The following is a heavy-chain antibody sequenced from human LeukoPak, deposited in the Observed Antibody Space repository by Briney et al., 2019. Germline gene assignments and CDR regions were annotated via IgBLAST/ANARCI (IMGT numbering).Heavy chain of an antibody. CDR3: ARDNGGWFDS. J-gene: IGHJ5*01. CDR1: EFIFSDYW. D-gene: IGHD3-10*01. CDR2: IKQGGREE. V-gene: IGHV3-7*03. Sequence: SGGSLRLSCVASEFIFSDYWMSWVRQAPGKGLEWVANIKQGGREEKYVGSVKGRFAISRDDAKSTLYLQMDSLSGDDTVVHYCARDNGGWFDSWGRGTLVTVSS.